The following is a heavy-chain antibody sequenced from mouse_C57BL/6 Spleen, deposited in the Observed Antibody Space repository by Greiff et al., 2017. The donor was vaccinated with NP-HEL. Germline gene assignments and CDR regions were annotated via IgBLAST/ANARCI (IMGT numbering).Heavy chain of an antibody. CDR1: GYTFTDYN. CDR3: ARGGYQHGGYYAMDY. J-gene: IGHJ4*01. V-gene: IGHV1-18*01. CDR2: INPNNGGT. Sequence: VQLQQSGPELVKPGASVKIPCKASGYTFTDYNMDWVKQSHGKSLEWIGDINPNNGGTIYNQKFKGKATLTVDKSSSTAYMELRSLTSEDTAVYYCARGGYQHGGYYAMDYWGQGTSVTVSS.